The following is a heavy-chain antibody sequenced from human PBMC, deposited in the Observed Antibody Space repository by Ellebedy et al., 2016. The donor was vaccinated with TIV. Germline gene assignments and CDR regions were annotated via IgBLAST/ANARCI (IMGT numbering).Heavy chain of an antibody. J-gene: IGHJ4*02. CDR1: GFTFSSYG. V-gene: IGHV3-33*01. D-gene: IGHD3-10*01. CDR2: IWYDGSNK. Sequence: GESLKISXAASGFTFSSYGMHWVRQAPGKGLEWVAVIWYDGSNKYYADSVKGRFTISRDNSKNTLYLQMNSLRAEDTAVYYCARDRAKTHDLDYWGQGTLVTVSS. CDR3: ARDRAKTHDLDY.